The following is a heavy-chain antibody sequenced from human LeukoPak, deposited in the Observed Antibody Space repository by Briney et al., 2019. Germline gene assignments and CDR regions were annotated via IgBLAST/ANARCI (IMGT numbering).Heavy chain of an antibody. J-gene: IGHJ4*02. D-gene: IGHD3-22*01. Sequence: GGSLRLSCAASGFSFSSYWMHWVRQAPGKGLEWGSVIYSGGSTYYADSVKGRFTISRDNSKNTLYLQMNSLRAEDTAVYYCARNYYDSSGYFGAVDYWGQGTLVTVSS. V-gene: IGHV3-53*01. CDR2: IYSGGST. CDR3: ARNYYDSSGYFGAVDY. CDR1: GFSFSSYW.